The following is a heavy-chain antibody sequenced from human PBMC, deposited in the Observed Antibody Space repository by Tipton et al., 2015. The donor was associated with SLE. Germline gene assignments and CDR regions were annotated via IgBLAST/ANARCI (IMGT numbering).Heavy chain of an antibody. D-gene: IGHD5-24*01. V-gene: IGHV4-39*02. CDR2: IYYSGST. Sequence: LRLSCTVSGGSLRSSNYFWGWLRQPPGKGLEWIGSIYYSGSTYYNPSLRSRVTISVDTSKNHFFLKLSSVTAADTAVYYCARPGMAERYFDLWGRGTLVTVSS. CDR3: ARPGMAERYFDL. J-gene: IGHJ2*01. CDR1: GGSLRSSNYF.